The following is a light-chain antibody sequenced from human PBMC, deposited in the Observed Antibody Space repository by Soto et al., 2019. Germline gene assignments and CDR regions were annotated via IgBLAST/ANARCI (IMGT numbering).Light chain of an antibody. Sequence: AVQMTQSPSSLSASVGDRITITCRASQGIRNDLAWYQQKPGKAPNLLIYAASRLHIGVPSRFSGSGSGTDFTLTITRLQREDFATYYCLQDNNYPYTVGQGTKLEIK. CDR2: AAS. J-gene: IGKJ2*01. CDR1: QGIRND. CDR3: LQDNNYPYT. V-gene: IGKV1-6*01.